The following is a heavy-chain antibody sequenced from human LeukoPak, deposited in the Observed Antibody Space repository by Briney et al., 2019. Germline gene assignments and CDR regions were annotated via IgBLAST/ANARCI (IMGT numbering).Heavy chain of an antibody. Sequence: RGSLRLSCAASGFTFSAYSMNWVRQAPGKGLEWVSSISSSSSYIYYADSVKGRFTISRDNAKKSLYLQMNSLRAEDTAVYYCARVLTGTTERIDYWGQGTLVTVSS. CDR3: ARVLTGTTERIDY. CDR2: ISSSSSYI. J-gene: IGHJ4*02. CDR1: GFTFSAYS. V-gene: IGHV3-21*01. D-gene: IGHD1-7*01.